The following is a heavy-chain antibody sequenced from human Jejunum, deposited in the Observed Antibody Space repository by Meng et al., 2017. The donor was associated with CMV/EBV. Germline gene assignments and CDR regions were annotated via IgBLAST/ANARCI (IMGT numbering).Heavy chain of an antibody. CDR2: VVPLFGTS. D-gene: IGHD1-26*01. CDR3: ARDAPRAGGAGSQFDF. V-gene: IGHV1-69*01. CDR1: FSTFA. J-gene: IGHJ4*02. Sequence: FSTFAISWLRQAPGQGLEWMGGVVPLFGTSNYAQKFQGRVTITADASTTTAFMELRSLKSEDTAIYFCARDAPRAGGAGSQFDFWGQGTLVTVSS.